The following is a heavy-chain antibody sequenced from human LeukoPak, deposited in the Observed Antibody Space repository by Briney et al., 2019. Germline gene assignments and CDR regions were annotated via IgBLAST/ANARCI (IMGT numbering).Heavy chain of an antibody. CDR1: GGSISSYY. D-gene: IGHD5-24*01. J-gene: IGHJ4*02. CDR3: ARVPTKRRQYFDY. V-gene: IGHV4-59*01. Sequence: SETLSLTCTVSGGSISSYYWSWIRQPPGKGLEWIGYIYYSGSTSYNPSLKSRVTISVDTSKNQFSLKLSSVTAADTAVYYCARVPTKRRQYFDYWGQGTLVTVSS. CDR2: IYYSGST.